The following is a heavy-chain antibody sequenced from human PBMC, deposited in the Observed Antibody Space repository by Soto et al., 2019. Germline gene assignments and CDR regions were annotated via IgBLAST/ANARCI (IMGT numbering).Heavy chain of an antibody. CDR3: ARDLKEYGSGIYYYYYGMDV. D-gene: IGHD3-10*01. CDR1: GGSISSSNW. CDR2: IYHSGST. J-gene: IGHJ6*02. V-gene: IGHV4-4*02. Sequence: SETLSLTCAVSGGSISSSNWWSWVRQPPGKGLEWIGEIYHSGSTNYNPSLKSRVTISVDKSKNQFSLKLSSVTAADTAVYYCARDLKEYGSGIYYYYYGMDVWGQGTTVTVSS.